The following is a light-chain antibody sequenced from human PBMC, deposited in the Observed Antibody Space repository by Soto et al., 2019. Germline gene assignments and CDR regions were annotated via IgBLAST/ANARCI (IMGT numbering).Light chain of an antibody. CDR1: QSIRSN. Sequence: EIVMTQSPDTLSLSPGEGATLSCRVSQSIRSNLAWYQQRPGQAPRLLMYGASTRADGIPARFTGSGSGTDFTLTISRLEPEDFAVYYCQQYGSSPRTFGQGTKVDIK. CDR3: QQYGSSPRT. J-gene: IGKJ1*01. V-gene: IGKV3-20*01. CDR2: GAS.